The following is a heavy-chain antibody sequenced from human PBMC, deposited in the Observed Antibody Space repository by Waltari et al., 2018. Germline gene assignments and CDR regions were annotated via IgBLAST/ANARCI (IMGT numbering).Heavy chain of an antibody. Sequence: EVQLMESGGGLVQPGGSLRLSCDASGFSSSAYWMTWVRQAPGKGLEWVANIKYDGSATYHVDSVNGRFTISRDNAKNSLYLQMNDVSAEDTAIYYCARGSTGYVRVWDCWGQGTVVTVSS. CDR2: IKYDGSAT. J-gene: IGHJ4*02. V-gene: IGHV3-7*03. CDR1: GFSSSAYW. D-gene: IGHD2-2*01. CDR3: ARGSTGYVRVWDC.